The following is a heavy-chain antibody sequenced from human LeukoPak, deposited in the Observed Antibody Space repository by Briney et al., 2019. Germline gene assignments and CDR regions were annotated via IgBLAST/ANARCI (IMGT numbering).Heavy chain of an antibody. J-gene: IGHJ6*02. CDR2: IGGSGGST. CDR1: GFTYSSYA. D-gene: IGHD3-10*01. CDR3: AKDGPLLWFGELLHYYYYYYGMDV. Sequence: GGSLRLSCAASGFTYSSYAMSWVRRAPGKGLEWVSAIGGSGGSTYYADSVKGRFTISRDNSRNTLYLQMNSLRAEDTAVYYCAKDGPLLWFGELLHYYYYYYGMDVWGQGTTVTVSS. V-gene: IGHV3-23*01.